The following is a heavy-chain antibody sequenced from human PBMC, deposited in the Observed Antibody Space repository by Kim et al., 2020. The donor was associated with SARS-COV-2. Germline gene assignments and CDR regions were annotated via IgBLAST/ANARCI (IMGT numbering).Heavy chain of an antibody. CDR3: ATPGVQGVNYFDY. V-gene: IGHV1-69*04. D-gene: IGHD1-1*01. CDR2: IIPILGIA. Sequence: SVKVSCKVSGGTFSSYAISWVRQAPGQGLEWMGRIIPILGIANYAQKFQGRVTITADKSTSTAYMELSSLRSEDTAVYYCATPGVQGVNYFDYWGQGTLVTVSS. J-gene: IGHJ4*02. CDR1: GGTFSSYA.